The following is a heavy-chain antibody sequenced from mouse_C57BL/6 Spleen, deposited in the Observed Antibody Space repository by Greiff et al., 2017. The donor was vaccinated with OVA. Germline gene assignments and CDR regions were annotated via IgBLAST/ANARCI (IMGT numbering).Heavy chain of an antibody. CDR1: GYTFTSYW. D-gene: IGHD1-1*01. CDR2: IDPSDSET. J-gene: IGHJ4*01. Sequence: QVQLQQPGAELVRPGSSVKLSCKASGYTFTSYWMHWVKQRPIQGLEWIGNIDPSDSETHYNQKFKDKATLTVDKSSSTAYMQLSSLTSEDSAVYYCAKVFFITTVVEAMDYWGQGTSVTVSS. V-gene: IGHV1-52*01. CDR3: AKVFFITTVVEAMDY.